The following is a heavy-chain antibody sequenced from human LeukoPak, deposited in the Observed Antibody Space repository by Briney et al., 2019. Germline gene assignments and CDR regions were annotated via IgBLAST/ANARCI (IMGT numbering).Heavy chain of an antibody. CDR3: AKEQTSKGYYDY. CDR1: GFTFSTNA. CDR2: ISGSGDRT. J-gene: IGHJ4*02. V-gene: IGHV3-23*01. Sequence: GGSLRLSCAASGFTFSTNAMTWVRQAPGKGLEWVSAISGSGDRTYYADSVKGRFTISRDNSKNTLFLQVNSLRAEYTAVYYCAKEQTSKGYYDYWGLGTLVTVSS.